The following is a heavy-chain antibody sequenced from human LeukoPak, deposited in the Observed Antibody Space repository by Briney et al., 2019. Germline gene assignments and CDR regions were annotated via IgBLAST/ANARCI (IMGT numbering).Heavy chain of an antibody. V-gene: IGHV4-30-4*01. CDR3: ARAYSIYYDSSGYPDVFDY. CDR2: IYYSGST. Sequence: SETLSLTCTVSGGSISSGDYYWSWIRQPPGKGLEWIGYIYYSGSTYYNPSLKSRVTISVDTSKNQFSLKLSSVTAADTAVYYCARAYSIYYDSSGYPDVFDYWGQGTLVTVSS. CDR1: GGSISSGDYY. D-gene: IGHD3-22*01. J-gene: IGHJ4*02.